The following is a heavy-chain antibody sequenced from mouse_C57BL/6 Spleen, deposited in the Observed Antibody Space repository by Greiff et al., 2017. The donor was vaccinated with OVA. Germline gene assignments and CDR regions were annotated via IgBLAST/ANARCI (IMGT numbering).Heavy chain of an antibody. CDR3: ARWLTTGAGFAY. J-gene: IGHJ3*01. V-gene: IGHV5-17*01. CDR2: ISSGSSTI. CDR1: GFTFSDYG. Sequence: EVKLMESGGGLVKPGGSLKLSCAASGFTFSDYGMHWVRQAPEKGLEWVAYISSGSSTIYYAATVKGRFTISRDNAKNTLFLQMTSLRSEDTAMYYCARWLTTGAGFAYWGQGTLVTVSA. D-gene: IGHD1-1*01.